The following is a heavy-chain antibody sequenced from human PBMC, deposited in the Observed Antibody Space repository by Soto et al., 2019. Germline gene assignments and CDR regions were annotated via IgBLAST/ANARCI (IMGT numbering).Heavy chain of an antibody. V-gene: IGHV1-2*02. D-gene: IGHD3-22*01. CDR3: ARDLIVDGPDNYAMDV. CDR1: GYTLTSYD. J-gene: IGHJ6*02. Sequence: ASLKLSCKAAGYTLTSYDINWVRQTPGQGLEWMGWINANSIGTVYAQKLQGRVTMTRYTSLTTVYMQLNRLTSDDSAVYYCARDLIVDGPDNYAMDVWGQGTTVTVSS. CDR2: INANSIGT.